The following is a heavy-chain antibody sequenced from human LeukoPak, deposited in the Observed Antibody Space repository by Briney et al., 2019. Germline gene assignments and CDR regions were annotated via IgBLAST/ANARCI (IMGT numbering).Heavy chain of an antibody. Sequence: ASVKVSCKASGYTFTTYAMHWVRQAPGQRLEWMGWINAGNGNTKYSQKFQGRVTITRDTSASTAYMDLSSLRSGDTAVYYCASNYYGSGYAMDVWGQGTTVTVSS. CDR1: GYTFTTYA. CDR2: INAGNGNT. J-gene: IGHJ6*02. V-gene: IGHV1-3*01. D-gene: IGHD3-10*01. CDR3: ASNYYGSGYAMDV.